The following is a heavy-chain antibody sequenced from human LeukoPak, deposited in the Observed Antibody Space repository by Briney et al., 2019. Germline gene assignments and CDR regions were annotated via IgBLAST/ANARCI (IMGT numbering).Heavy chain of an antibody. D-gene: IGHD6-19*01. CDR1: GYSFTSYW. V-gene: IGHV5-51*01. Sequence: GESLQISCRGSGYSFTSYWIGWVRQMPGKGLEWMGIIYPGDSDTRYSPSFQGQVTISADKSISTAYLQWSSLKASDTAMYYCARSMAVAGTCFGYWGQGTLVTVSS. CDR2: IYPGDSDT. J-gene: IGHJ4*02. CDR3: ARSMAVAGTCFGY.